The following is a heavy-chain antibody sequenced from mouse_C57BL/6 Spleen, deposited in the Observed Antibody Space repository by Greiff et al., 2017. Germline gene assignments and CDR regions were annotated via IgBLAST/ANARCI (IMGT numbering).Heavy chain of an antibody. Sequence: VQLQQSVAELVRPGASVKLSCTASGFNIKNTYMHWVKQRPEQGLEWIGRIDPASGNTKYTQKFQGKATITADTSSNTAYLQLSSLTSEDTAIYYCARGITTVVAHDYAMDYWGQGTSVTVSS. V-gene: IGHV14-3*01. CDR3: ARGITTVVAHDYAMDY. J-gene: IGHJ4*01. CDR1: GFNIKNTY. D-gene: IGHD1-1*01. CDR2: IDPASGNT.